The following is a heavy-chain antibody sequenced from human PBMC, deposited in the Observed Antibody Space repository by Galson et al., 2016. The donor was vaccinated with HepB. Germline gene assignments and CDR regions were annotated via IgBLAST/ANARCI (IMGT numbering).Heavy chain of an antibody. J-gene: IGHJ4*02. V-gene: IGHV3-23*01. CDR3: GKDLYGSETYGLDY. D-gene: IGHD3-10*01. Sequence: SLRLSCAVSGFTFSSYAISWIRQAPGQGLEWVSGISAGGGSKFYADSVKGRFTISRDNSKNTLYLQMKSLRAEETAQYYCGKDLYGSETYGLDYWGRGTLVTVSS. CDR1: GFTFSSYA. CDR2: ISAGGGSK.